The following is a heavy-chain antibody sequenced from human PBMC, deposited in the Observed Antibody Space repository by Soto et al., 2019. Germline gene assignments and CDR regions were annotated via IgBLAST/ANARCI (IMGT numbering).Heavy chain of an antibody. CDR2: ISGSGGST. V-gene: IGHV3-23*01. CDR3: AKDKGGYCSGGSCYSDDY. Sequence: GGSLRLSCAASGFTFSSYAMSWVRQAPGKGLEWVSAISGSGGSTYYADSVKGRFTISRDNSKNTLYLQMNSLRAEDTAVYYCAKDKGGYCSGGSCYSDDYWGQGTLGTVSS. CDR1: GFTFSSYA. D-gene: IGHD2-15*01. J-gene: IGHJ4*02.